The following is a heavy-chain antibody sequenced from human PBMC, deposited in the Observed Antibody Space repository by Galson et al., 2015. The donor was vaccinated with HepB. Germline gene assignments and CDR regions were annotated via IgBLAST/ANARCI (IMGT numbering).Heavy chain of an antibody. CDR3: ARGHTDSYGYD. D-gene: IGHD5-18*01. CDR1: GGSFSDYY. V-gene: IGHV4-34*01. J-gene: IGHJ4*02. CDR2: INHSGST. Sequence: SETRSLTCAVYGGSFSDYYWSWIRQPPGKGLEWIGEINHSGSTNYNPSLKSRVTISVDTSKNQFSLKLSSVTAADTAVYYCARGHTDSYGYDWGQGTLVTVSS.